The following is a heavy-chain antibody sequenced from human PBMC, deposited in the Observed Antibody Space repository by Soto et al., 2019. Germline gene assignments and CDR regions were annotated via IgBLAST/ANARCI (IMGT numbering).Heavy chain of an antibody. D-gene: IGHD2-2*01. CDR2: ISPDSGGT. CDR1: GYTFTGYY. Sequence: ASVKVSCKASGYTFTGYYMPWVRQAPRQGLEWMVCISPDSGGTNYAQKFQGRVTMTRDTSISTAYMELSSLRSDDTAVYFCARDSGYCTSTSCYYFDSWGQGTQVTVSS. V-gene: IGHV1-2*02. CDR3: ARDSGYCTSTSCYYFDS. J-gene: IGHJ4*02.